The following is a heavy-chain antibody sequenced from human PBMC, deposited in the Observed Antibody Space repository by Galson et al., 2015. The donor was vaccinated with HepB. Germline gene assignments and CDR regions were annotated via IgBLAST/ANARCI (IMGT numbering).Heavy chain of an antibody. D-gene: IGHD2-2*01. CDR2: IIPIFGTA. Sequence: VKVSCKASGGTFSSYAISWVRQAPGQGLEWMGGIIPIFGTANYAQKFQGRVTITADESTSTAYMELSSLRSEDTAVYYCASIVVVPAADPLFDYWGQGTLVTVSS. J-gene: IGHJ4*02. V-gene: IGHV1-69*13. CDR3: ASIVVVPAADPLFDY. CDR1: GGTFSSYA.